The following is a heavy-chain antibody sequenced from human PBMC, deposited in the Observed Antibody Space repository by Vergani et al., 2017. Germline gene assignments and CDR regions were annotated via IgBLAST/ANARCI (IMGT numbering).Heavy chain of an antibody. CDR1: GGSFSGYY. Sequence: QVQLQQWGAGLLKPSETLSLTCAVYGGSFSGYYWSWIRQPPGKGLEWIGEINHSGSTNYNPSHKSRVTISVDTSKNQFSLKLSSVTAADTAVYYCARRRRKAGNHYYPEYYFDYWGQGTLVTVSS. J-gene: IGHJ4*02. D-gene: IGHD1-14*01. V-gene: IGHV4-34*01. CDR3: ARRRRKAGNHYYPEYYFDY. CDR2: INHSGST.